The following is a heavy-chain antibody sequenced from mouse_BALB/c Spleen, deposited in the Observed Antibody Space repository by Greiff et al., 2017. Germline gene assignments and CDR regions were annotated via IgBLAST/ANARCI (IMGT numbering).Heavy chain of an antibody. D-gene: IGHD1-1*01. CDR2: ISYSGGT. Sequence: EVKLMESGPGLVKPSQSLSLTCTVTGYSITSDYAWNWIRQFPGNKLEWMGYISYSGGTSYNPSLKSRISITRDTSKNQFFLQLNSVTTEDTATYYCARYPYYYGSSYAMDYWGQGTSVTVSS. CDR1: GYSITSDYA. J-gene: IGHJ4*01. CDR3: ARYPYYYGSSYAMDY. V-gene: IGHV3-2*02.